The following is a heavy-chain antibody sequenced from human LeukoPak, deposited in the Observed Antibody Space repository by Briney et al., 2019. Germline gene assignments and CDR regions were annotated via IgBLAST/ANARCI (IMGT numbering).Heavy chain of an antibody. D-gene: IGHD3-3*01. CDR2: VKQDGSEN. Sequence: PGGSLRLSCAASGFTFSTYWMTWVGQAPGKGLEWVGNVKQDGSENYYADSVTGRFTISRDNAKNSLYLQMNSLRAEDTAVYYCVRDFRFLDDYWGQGTLVTVSS. J-gene: IGHJ4*02. CDR3: VRDFRFLDDY. V-gene: IGHV3-7*01. CDR1: GFTFSTYW.